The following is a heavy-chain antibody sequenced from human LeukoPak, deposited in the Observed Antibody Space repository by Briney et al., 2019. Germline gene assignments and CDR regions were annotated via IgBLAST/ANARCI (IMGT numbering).Heavy chain of an antibody. CDR1: GFTFSTYS. D-gene: IGHD6-13*01. Sequence: GGSLRLSCAASGFTFSTYSMNWVRQAPGKGLEWVSSISSSSSYIYYADSVKGRFTISRDNAKNALYLQMNSLRAEDTAVYYCARAHRSSWYGFGLWGQGTLVTVSS. CDR3: ARAHRSSWYGFGL. CDR2: ISSSSSYI. J-gene: IGHJ4*02. V-gene: IGHV3-21*01.